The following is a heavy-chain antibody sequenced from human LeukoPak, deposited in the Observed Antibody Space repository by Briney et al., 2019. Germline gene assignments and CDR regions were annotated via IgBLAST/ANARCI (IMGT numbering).Heavy chain of an antibody. D-gene: IGHD6-13*01. Sequence: PSETLSLTCTVSGGSISSYYWSWIRQPPGKGLEWIGYIYYSGSTNYNPSLKSRVTISVDTSKNQFSLKLSSVTAADTAVYYCARVRSSSWYELAQYYFDYWGQGTLVTVSS. CDR1: GGSISSYY. CDR2: IYYSGST. V-gene: IGHV4-59*08. J-gene: IGHJ4*02. CDR3: ARVRSSSWYELAQYYFDY.